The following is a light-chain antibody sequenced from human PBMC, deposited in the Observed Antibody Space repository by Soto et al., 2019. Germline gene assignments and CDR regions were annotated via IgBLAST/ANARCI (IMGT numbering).Light chain of an antibody. CDR3: QQYQNLWT. J-gene: IGKJ1*01. CDR2: GAS. CDR1: QSVSSK. Sequence: IVMTQSPATLSVSPVEGATLSCRASQSVSSKLAWYQQKPGQAPRLLIYGASTRATGIPARFSGSGSGTEFTLIISSLQSEDSAVYYCQQYQNLWTFGQGTKVDNK. V-gene: IGKV3-15*01.